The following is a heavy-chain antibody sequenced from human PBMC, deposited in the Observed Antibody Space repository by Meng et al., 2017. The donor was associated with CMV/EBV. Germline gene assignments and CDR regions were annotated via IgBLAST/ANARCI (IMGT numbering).Heavy chain of an antibody. CDR1: GGTFSSYA. J-gene: IGHJ6*02. D-gene: IGHD3-10*01. V-gene: IGHV1-69*05. CDR2: IIPIFGTA. Sequence: SVKVSCKASGGTFSSYAISWVRQAPGQGLEWMGGIIPIFGTANYAQKFQGRVTITTDESTSTAYMELSSLRFEDTAVYYCAAEYVYYYGSGSYYNPLYYYYGMDVWGQGTTVTVSS. CDR3: AAEYVYYYGSGSYYNPLYYYYGMDV.